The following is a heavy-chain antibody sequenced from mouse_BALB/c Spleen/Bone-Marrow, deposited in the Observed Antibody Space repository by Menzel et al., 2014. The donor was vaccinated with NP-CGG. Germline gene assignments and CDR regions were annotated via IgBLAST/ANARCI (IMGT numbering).Heavy chain of an antibody. CDR3: ARDVGYGNYFVY. CDR2: SRNKAKHYTT. Sequence: EVKVVESGGGLVQPGDSLRLSCATSGFTFSDFYMEWVRQPPGKRLEWIAASRNKAKHYTTEYSASVKGRFIVSRDTSQSIPYLQMNALRAEDTAIYYCARDVGYGNYFVYWGQGTLVTVSA. J-gene: IGHJ3*01. D-gene: IGHD2-10*02. CDR1: GFTFSDFY. V-gene: IGHV7-1*02.